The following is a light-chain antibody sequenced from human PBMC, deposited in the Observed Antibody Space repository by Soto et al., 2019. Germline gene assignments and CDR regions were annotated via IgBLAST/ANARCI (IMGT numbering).Light chain of an antibody. CDR1: SSNNGAGYD. CDR3: QSFDSRLGTYV. J-gene: IGLJ1*01. V-gene: IGLV1-40*01. CDR2: GNN. Sequence: QSVLTQAPSVSGAPGQRVNISCAGSSSNNGAGYDVHWYQQLPGMAPKLLIYGNNNRPSGVPDRFSASKSGTSASLAITGLQAEDEADYYCQSFDSRLGTYVFGTGTKVTVL.